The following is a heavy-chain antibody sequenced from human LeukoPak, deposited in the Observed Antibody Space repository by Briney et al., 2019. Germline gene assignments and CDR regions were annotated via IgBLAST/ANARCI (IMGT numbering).Heavy chain of an antibody. CDR1: GGSISSYY. J-gene: IGHJ4*02. Sequence: PSETLSLTCTASGGSISSYYWSWIRQPPGKGLEWIGYIYYSGSTNYNPSLKSRVTISVDTSKNQFSLKLSSVTAADTAVYYCARSRMVRGVIRARYFDYWGQGTLVTVSS. CDR2: IYYSGST. V-gene: IGHV4-59*01. CDR3: ARSRMVRGVIRARYFDY. D-gene: IGHD3-10*01.